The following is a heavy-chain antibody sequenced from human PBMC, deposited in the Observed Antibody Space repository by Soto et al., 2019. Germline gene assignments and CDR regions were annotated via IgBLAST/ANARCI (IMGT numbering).Heavy chain of an antibody. Sequence: ASVKVSCKVSGYTLTELSMHWVRQAPGKGLEWMGGIDPEDGETIYAQKFQGRVTMTEDTSTDTAYMELSSLRSEDTAVYYCARSGYCSSTSCSGAFDIWGQGTMVTVSS. J-gene: IGHJ3*02. CDR3: ARSGYCSSTSCSGAFDI. CDR2: IDPEDGET. CDR1: GYTLTELS. V-gene: IGHV1-24*01. D-gene: IGHD2-2*03.